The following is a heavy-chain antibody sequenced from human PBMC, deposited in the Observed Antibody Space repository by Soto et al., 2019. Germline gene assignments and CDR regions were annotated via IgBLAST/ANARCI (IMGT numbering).Heavy chain of an antibody. CDR3: AQDYKAAAAPSSVILFDY. D-gene: IGHD2-15*01. J-gene: IGHJ4*02. CDR2: IIANGGT. V-gene: IGHV3-23*01. Sequence: GGSLRLSCAASGFTFNHYAMSWVRQAPGKGLEWVSIIIANGGTFYADSVKGRFTISRDNSKNTVYLQMSSLRVEDTAIYYCAQDYKAAAAPSSVILFDYWGQGALVTVSS. CDR1: GFTFNHYA.